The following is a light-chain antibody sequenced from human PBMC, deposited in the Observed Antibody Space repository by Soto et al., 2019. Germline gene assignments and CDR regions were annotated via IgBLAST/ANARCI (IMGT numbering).Light chain of an antibody. V-gene: IGLV6-57*01. CDR3: QSYDSSNHVV. Sequence: NVMLTQPHSVSESPGKTVTISCTRSSGSIASNYVQWYQQRPGSSPTTVIYEDNQRPSGVPDRFSGSIDSSSNSASRTISGLKTEDESDYYCQSYDSSNHVVFGGGTQLTVL. CDR1: SGSIASNY. CDR2: EDN. J-gene: IGLJ2*01.